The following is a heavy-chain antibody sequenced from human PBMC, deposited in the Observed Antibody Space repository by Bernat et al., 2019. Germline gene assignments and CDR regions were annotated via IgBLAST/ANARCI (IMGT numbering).Heavy chain of an antibody. V-gene: IGHV3-23*01. J-gene: IGHJ3*02. CDR3: AKDRSYLNAFDI. D-gene: IGHD2-21*01. Sequence: EVQLLEPGGGLVQPGGSLRLSCAASGFTFSSYAMSWVRQAPGKGLEWVSAISASGRRTNYADSVKGRFTISRDNSKNTLYLQMNSLRAEDTAVYYCAKDRSYLNAFDIWGQGTTVTVSS. CDR2: ISASGRRT. CDR1: GFTFSSYA.